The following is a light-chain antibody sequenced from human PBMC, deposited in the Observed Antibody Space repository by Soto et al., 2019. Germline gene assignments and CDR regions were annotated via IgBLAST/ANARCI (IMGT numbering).Light chain of an antibody. CDR1: QSVSSDY. CDR3: QQYDRSLQFT. J-gene: IGKJ3*01. CDR2: GAS. Sequence: EIVLTQSPGTVSLSPGERATLSCRASQSVSSDYLAWYQLKPGQAPRLLIYGASSRATGIPDRFSGSGSGTDFTLTISRLEPEDFAVYCCQQYDRSLQFTFGPGTKVDIK. V-gene: IGKV3-20*01.